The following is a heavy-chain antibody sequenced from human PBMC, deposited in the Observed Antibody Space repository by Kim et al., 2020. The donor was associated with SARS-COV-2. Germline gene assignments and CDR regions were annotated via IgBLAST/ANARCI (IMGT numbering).Heavy chain of an antibody. CDR2: ISGSGGST. V-gene: IGHV3-23*01. CDR1: GFTFSSYA. J-gene: IGHJ3*02. Sequence: GGSLRLSCAASGFTFSSYAMSWVRQAPGKGLEWVSAISGSGGSTYYADSVKGRFTISRDNSKNTLYLQMNSLRAEDTAVYYCAKDQCSSTSCYADYDAFDIWGQGTMVTVSS. D-gene: IGHD2-2*01. CDR3: AKDQCSSTSCYADYDAFDI.